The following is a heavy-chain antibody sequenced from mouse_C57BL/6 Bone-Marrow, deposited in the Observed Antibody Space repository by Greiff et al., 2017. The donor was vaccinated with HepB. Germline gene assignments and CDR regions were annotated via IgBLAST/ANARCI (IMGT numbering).Heavy chain of an antibody. V-gene: IGHV1-82*01. J-gene: IGHJ4*01. CDR1: GYAFSSSW. D-gene: IGHD1-1*01. CDR3: ARELWAITTGVRDYAMDY. CDR2: IYPGDGDT. Sequence: VQLQQSGPELVKPGASVKISCKASGYAFSSSWMNWVKQRPGKGLEWIGRIYPGDGDTNYNGKFKGKATLTADKSSSTAYMQLSSLTSEDSAVYCCARELWAITTGVRDYAMDYWGQGTSVTVSS.